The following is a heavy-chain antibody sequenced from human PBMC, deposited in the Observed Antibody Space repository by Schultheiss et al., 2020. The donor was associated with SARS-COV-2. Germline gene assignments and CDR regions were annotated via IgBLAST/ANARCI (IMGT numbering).Heavy chain of an antibody. CDR1: GFTFSSYS. J-gene: IGHJ6*02. Sequence: GESLKISCAASGFTFSSYSMNWVRQAPGKGLEWVSSISSSSSYIYYADSVKGRFTISRDNAKNSLYLQMNSLRAEDTAVYYCARDLRDIVVVPAFYGMDVWGQGTTVTVSS. D-gene: IGHD2-2*01. V-gene: IGHV3-21*01. CDR2: ISSSSSYI. CDR3: ARDLRDIVVVPAFYGMDV.